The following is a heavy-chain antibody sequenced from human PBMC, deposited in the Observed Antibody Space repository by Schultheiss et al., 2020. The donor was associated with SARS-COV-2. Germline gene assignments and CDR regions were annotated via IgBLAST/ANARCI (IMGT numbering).Heavy chain of an antibody. Sequence: SETLSLTCTVSGGSISSYYWSWIRQPPGKGLEWIGYIYYSGSTNYNPSLKSRVTISVDTSKNQFSLKLSSVTAVDTAVYYCAREVYQPGGAWYYYYGMDVWGQGTTVTVSS. V-gene: IGHV4-59*01. CDR2: IYYSGST. J-gene: IGHJ6*02. CDR3: AREVYQPGGAWYYYYGMDV. D-gene: IGHD2-2*01. CDR1: GGSISSYY.